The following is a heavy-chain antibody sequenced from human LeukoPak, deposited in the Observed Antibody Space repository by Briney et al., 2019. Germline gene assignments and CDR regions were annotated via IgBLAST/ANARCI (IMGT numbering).Heavy chain of an antibody. Sequence: GGSLRLSCAASGFTFSNYWMHWVRQAPGKGPVWVTGINGDGSSTSYADSVKGRFTTSRDNAKNTLYLQMDSLGPGDTAVYYCARVVYSSSWYFDYWGQGILVTVSS. CDR1: GFTFSNYW. D-gene: IGHD6-13*01. CDR2: INGDGSST. J-gene: IGHJ4*02. V-gene: IGHV3-74*01. CDR3: ARVVYSSSWYFDY.